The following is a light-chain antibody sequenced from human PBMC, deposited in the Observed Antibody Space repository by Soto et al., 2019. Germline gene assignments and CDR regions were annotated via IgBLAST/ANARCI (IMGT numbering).Light chain of an antibody. Sequence: QSELTQPASSSGTPGQRVTISCSGSSSNIGSNTVNWYQQLPGTAPKLLIYSNNQRPSGVPDRFSGSKSGTSASLAISGLQSEDEADYYCAAWDDSLNGFYVFGTGTKVTVL. V-gene: IGLV1-44*01. CDR2: SNN. J-gene: IGLJ1*01. CDR1: SSNIGSNT. CDR3: AAWDDSLNGFYV.